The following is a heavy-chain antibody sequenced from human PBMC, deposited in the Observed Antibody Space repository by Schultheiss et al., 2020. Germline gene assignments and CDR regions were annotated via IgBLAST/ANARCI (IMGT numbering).Heavy chain of an antibody. V-gene: IGHV4-31*02. D-gene: IGHD5-24*01. Sequence: LRLSCAASGFTFSDYYMSWIRQHPGKGLEWIGYIYYSGSTYYNPSLKSRVTISVDTSKNQFSLKLSSVTAADTAVYYCARDTSDGYNYFDYWGQGTLVTVSS. CDR2: IYYSGST. CDR1: GFTFSDYY. CDR3: ARDTSDGYNYFDY. J-gene: IGHJ4*02.